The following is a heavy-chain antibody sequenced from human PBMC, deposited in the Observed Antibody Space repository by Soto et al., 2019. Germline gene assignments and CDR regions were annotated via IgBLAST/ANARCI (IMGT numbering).Heavy chain of an antibody. Sequence: GGSLRLSCAASGLTFSSYAMSWVRQAPGQGLVWVAHIQNDGSRTTYADSVKGRFTISRDNAKNTMYLQMNSLRAEDTAVYYCARGDLGGFDLWGQGTTVTVSS. CDR1: GLTFSSYA. CDR3: ARGDLGGFDL. D-gene: IGHD2-21*02. V-gene: IGHV3-74*01. J-gene: IGHJ3*01. CDR2: IQNDGSRT.